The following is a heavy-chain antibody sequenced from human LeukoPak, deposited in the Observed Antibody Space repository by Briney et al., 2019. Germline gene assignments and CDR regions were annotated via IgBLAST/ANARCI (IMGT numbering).Heavy chain of an antibody. D-gene: IGHD3-22*01. V-gene: IGHV3-23*01. Sequence: GGSLRLSCAASGFTFSSYGMSWVRQAPGKGLEWVSAISGSGGSTYYADSVKGRFTISRDNSKNTLYLQMNSLRAEDTAVYYCARDFSDDSSGYYGGLDYWGQGSLVTVSS. CDR3: ARDFSDDSSGYYGGLDY. CDR2: ISGSGGST. CDR1: GFTFSSYG. J-gene: IGHJ4*02.